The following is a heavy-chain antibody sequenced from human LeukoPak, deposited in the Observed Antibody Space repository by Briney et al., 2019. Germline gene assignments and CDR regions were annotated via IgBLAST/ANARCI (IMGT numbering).Heavy chain of an antibody. CDR1: GYTFNAYY. CDR3: AILRLSTGLWWFFDL. D-gene: IGHD2-8*02. CDR2: INPNSGDT. V-gene: IGHV1-2*02. J-gene: IGHJ2*01. Sequence: SMKVSCKSSGYTFNAYYLHWVRQAPGQGLEWMGWINPNSGDTKYAQKFQGRVTMTGDTSISTAYMELSRLRFDDTAVYYCAILRLSTGLWWFFDLWGRGTLVTVSS.